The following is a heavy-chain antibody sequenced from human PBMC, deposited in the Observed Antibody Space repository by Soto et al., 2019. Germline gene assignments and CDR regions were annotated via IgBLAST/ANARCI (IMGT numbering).Heavy chain of an antibody. CDR3: ARSDTSMADY. J-gene: IGHJ4*02. V-gene: IGHV4-4*02. D-gene: IGHD5-18*01. CDR1: RGSISSSYW. CDR2: IYHSGNT. Sequence: QVQLQESGPGLVKPSGTLSLTCAVSRGSISSSYWWSWVRQPPGKGLEWIGEIYHSGNTNYNPSLKSRVTMSLDKSKNQFSLKLRSVTAADTAVYYCARSDTSMADYWGQGTLVTVSS.